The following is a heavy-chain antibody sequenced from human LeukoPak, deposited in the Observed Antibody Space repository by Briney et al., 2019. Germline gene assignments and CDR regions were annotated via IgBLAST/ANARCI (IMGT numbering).Heavy chain of an antibody. Sequence: PGGSLRLSCAASGFTFSSYGMHWVRQAPGKGLEWVAFIRYDGSNKYYADSVKGRFTISRDNSKNTLYLQMNSLRAEDTAVYYCAKDLSLGVPAASESFDYWGQGTLVTVSS. V-gene: IGHV3-30*02. CDR1: GFTFSSYG. CDR3: AKDLSLGVPAASESFDY. D-gene: IGHD2-2*01. CDR2: IRYDGSNK. J-gene: IGHJ4*02.